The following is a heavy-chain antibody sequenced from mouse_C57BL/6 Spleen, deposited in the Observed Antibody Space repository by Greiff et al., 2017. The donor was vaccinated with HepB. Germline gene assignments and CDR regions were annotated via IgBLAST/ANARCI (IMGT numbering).Heavy chain of an antibody. Sequence: EVKLQQSGPELVKPGASVKISCKASGYTFTDYYMNWVKQSHGKSLEWIGDINPNNGGTSYNQKFKGKATLTVDKSSSTAYMELRSLTSEDSAVYYCARRRYYYGSSGHYFDYWGQGTTLTVSS. V-gene: IGHV1-26*01. D-gene: IGHD1-1*01. CDR2: INPNNGGT. J-gene: IGHJ2*01. CDR3: ARRRYYYGSSGHYFDY. CDR1: GYTFTDYY.